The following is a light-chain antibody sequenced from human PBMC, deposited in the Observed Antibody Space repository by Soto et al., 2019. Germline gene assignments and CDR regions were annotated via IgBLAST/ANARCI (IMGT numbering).Light chain of an antibody. J-gene: IGKJ4*01. V-gene: IGKV3-15*01. CDR3: QQYDYWLSLT. Sequence: EKGITQSPATLSLSLGERATLSCRASESVSNNLAWYHQRPGQAPRLLIYGASTRATGIPDRFSGSGSGTEFTLTITSLQSEDFGFYFCQQYDYWLSLTFGGGTKVDIK. CDR1: ESVSNN. CDR2: GAS.